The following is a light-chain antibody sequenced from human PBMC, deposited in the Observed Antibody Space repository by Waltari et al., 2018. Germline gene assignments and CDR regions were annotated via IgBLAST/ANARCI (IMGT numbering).Light chain of an antibody. J-gene: IGKJ1*01. Sequence: GERATINCKSSQSVLNSSNNKNYLAWYQQKPGQPPKLLIYWASTRESGVPDRFSGSGFGTDFTLTISSLQAEDVAVYYCQQYYSTPWTFGQGTKLEIK. CDR1: QSVLNSSNNKNY. CDR3: QQYYSTPWT. V-gene: IGKV4-1*01. CDR2: WAS.